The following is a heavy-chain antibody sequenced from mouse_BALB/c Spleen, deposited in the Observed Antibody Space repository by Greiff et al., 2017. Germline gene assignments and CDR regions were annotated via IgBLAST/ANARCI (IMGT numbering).Heavy chain of an antibody. CDR1: GFSLTSYD. Sequence: VKLVESGPGLVAPSQSLSITCTVSGFSLTSYDISWIRQPPGKGLEWLGVIWTGGGTNYNSAFMSRLSISKDNSKSQVFLKMNSLQTDDTAIYYCVRAKYGTHLDYWGQGTTLTVSS. CDR3: VRAKYGTHLDY. J-gene: IGHJ2*01. V-gene: IGHV2-9-2*01. D-gene: IGHD2-10*02. CDR2: IWTGGGT.